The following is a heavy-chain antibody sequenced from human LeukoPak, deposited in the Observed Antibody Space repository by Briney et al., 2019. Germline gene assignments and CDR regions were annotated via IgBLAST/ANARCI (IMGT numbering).Heavy chain of an antibody. CDR2: ISWNSGSI. D-gene: IGHD3-3*01. Sequence: GRSLRLSCAASGFTLDDYAMHWVRQAPGKGLEWVSGISWNSGSIGYADSVKGRFTISRDNAKNSLYLQMNSLRAEDTALYYCAKGTFGVVLVWGQGTLVTVSS. J-gene: IGHJ4*02. CDR1: GFTLDDYA. V-gene: IGHV3-9*01. CDR3: AKGTFGVVLV.